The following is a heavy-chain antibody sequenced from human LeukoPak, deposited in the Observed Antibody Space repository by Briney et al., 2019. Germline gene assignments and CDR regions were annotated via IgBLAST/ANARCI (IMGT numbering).Heavy chain of an antibody. D-gene: IGHD6-6*01. J-gene: IGHJ6*03. V-gene: IGHV3-23*01. CDR2: ISGSGGST. Sequence: PGGYLRLSCAASGFTFSSYAMSWVRQAPGKGLEWDSAISGSGGSTYYADSVKGRFTISRDNSKNTLYLQMNSLRAEDTAVYYCAKEDSSSLYYYYMDVWGKGTTVTVSS. CDR1: GFTFSSYA. CDR3: AKEDSSSLYYYYMDV.